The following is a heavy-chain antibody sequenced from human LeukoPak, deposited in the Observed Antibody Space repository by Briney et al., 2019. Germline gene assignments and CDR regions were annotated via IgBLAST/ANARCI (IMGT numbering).Heavy chain of an antibody. V-gene: IGHV5-51*01. J-gene: IGHJ4*02. CDR2: IDPSDSET. CDR3: ERQTAMGRSGDY. Sequence: GESLKISCKASGYSFTSYWIGLVRQMPGKGLEWIGIIDPSDSETRYTPSFQGQVTISVDKYLTTDDLQWNSLKASDTTMYYCERQTAMGRSGDYWGQGTLVTVSS. D-gene: IGHD5-18*01. CDR1: GYSFTSYW.